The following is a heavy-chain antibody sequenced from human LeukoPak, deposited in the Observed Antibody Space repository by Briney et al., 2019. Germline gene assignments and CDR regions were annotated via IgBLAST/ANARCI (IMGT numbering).Heavy chain of an antibody. CDR3: ASDRDGSADY. D-gene: IGHD5-24*01. J-gene: IGHJ4*02. V-gene: IGHV1-3*01. CDR2: INAGNGNT. CDR1: GYTFTSYA. Sequence: GASVKVSCKASGYTFTSYAMHWVRQAPGQRLEWMGWINAGNGNTKYSQKFQGRVTMTTDTSTSTAYMELRSLRSDDTAVYYCASDRDGSADYWGQGTLVTVSS.